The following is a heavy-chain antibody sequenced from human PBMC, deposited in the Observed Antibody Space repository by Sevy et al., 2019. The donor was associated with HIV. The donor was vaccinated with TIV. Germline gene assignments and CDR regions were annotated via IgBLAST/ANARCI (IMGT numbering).Heavy chain of an antibody. D-gene: IGHD5-18*01. CDR3: ARSLYSYGPIDY. CDR2: IYSGGST. V-gene: IGHV3-53*01. CDR1: GFTVSSNY. J-gene: IGHJ4*01. Sequence: GGSLRLSCAASGFTVSSNYMSWVRQAPGKGLEWVSVIYSGGSTYYADSVKGRFTISRDNSKNTLYLQMNSLRAEDTAVYYCARSLYSYGPIDYWGQEPWSPSPQ.